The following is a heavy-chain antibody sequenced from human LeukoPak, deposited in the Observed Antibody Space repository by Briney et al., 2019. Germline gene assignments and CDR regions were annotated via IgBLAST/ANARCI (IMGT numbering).Heavy chain of an antibody. CDR3: AKDYYPHLTIPNSFAGEY. V-gene: IGHV3-33*03. Sequence: GRSLRLSCTASGFTFSNYGIHWVRRAPGKGLEWVAVIWSDGRSADPVKGRFTISRDNSKNTVHLQMTGLRVEDTAVYYCAKDYYPHLTIPNSFAGEYWGQGTLVTVSS. J-gene: IGHJ4*02. CDR1: GFTFSNYG. CDR2: IWSDGR. D-gene: IGHD2/OR15-2a*01.